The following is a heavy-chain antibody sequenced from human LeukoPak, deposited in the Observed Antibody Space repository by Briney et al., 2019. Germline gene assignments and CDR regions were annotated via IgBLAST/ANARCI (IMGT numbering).Heavy chain of an antibody. CDR3: ARGYGRKARVFDP. CDR2: INHSGST. D-gene: IGHD4-17*01. J-gene: IGHJ5*02. CDR1: GGSFSGYY. Sequence: SETLSLTCAVYGGSFSGYYWSWIRQPPGKGLEWIGEINHSGSTNYNPSLKSQVTISVDTSKNQFSLKLSSVTAADTAVYYCARGYGRKARVFDPWGQGTLVTVSS. V-gene: IGHV4-34*01.